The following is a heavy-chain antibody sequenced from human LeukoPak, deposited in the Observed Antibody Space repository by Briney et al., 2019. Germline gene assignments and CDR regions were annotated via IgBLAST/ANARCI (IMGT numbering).Heavy chain of an antibody. D-gene: IGHD2-15*01. V-gene: IGHV1-69*05. CDR3: ARPYRYCSGGSCYPDAFDI. Sequence: SVKVSCKASGGTLSSYAISWVRQAPGQGLEWMGRIIPIFGTANYAQKFQGRVTITTDESTSTAYMELSSLRSEDTAVYYCARPYRYCSGGSCYPDAFDIWGQGTMVTVSS. CDR1: GGTLSSYA. CDR2: IIPIFGTA. J-gene: IGHJ3*02.